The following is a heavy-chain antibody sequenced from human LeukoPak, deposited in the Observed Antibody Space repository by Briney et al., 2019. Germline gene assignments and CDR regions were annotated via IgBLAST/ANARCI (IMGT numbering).Heavy chain of an antibody. Sequence: PSETLSLTCTVSGGSISSYYWSWIRQPPGKGLEWIGYIYYSGSTNYNPSLKSRVTISVDTSKNQFSLKLSSVTAADTAVYYCARNGYSSSWYRSYYYYYGMDVWGQGTTVTVSS. CDR1: GGSISSYY. D-gene: IGHD6-13*01. J-gene: IGHJ6*02. V-gene: IGHV4-59*01. CDR2: IYYSGST. CDR3: ARNGYSSSWYRSYYYYYGMDV.